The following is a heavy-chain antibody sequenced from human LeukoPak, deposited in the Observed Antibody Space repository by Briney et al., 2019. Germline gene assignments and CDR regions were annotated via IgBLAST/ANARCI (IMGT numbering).Heavy chain of an antibody. CDR1: GYTFAAHY. J-gene: IGHJ5*02. Sequence: ASVKVSCKASGYTFAAHYMHWVRQAPGQGLEWMGWIIPNSGGTNYAQRFQGRVTMTRDTSISTAYMELISLRSDDTAVYYCARDRGLVGTGGYWFDPGGQGTLVTVSS. CDR3: ARDRGLVGTGGYWFDP. V-gene: IGHV1-2*02. CDR2: IIPNSGGT. D-gene: IGHD2-8*02.